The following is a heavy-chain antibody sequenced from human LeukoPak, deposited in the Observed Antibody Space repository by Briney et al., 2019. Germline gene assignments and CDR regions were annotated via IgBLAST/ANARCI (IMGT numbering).Heavy chain of an antibody. CDR2: IYHSGSN. J-gene: IGHJ5*02. CDR3: ARVTQLVKNWFDL. CDR1: GDSLSSSNW. V-gene: IGHV4-4*02. Sequence: SETLSLTCAVSGDSLSSSNWWSWVRQPPGKGLEWIGEIYHSGSNNYNPSLKSRVTISVDKSKNQFSLKLSSVTAADTAVYYCARVTQLVKNWFDLWGQGTLVTVSS. D-gene: IGHD6-13*01.